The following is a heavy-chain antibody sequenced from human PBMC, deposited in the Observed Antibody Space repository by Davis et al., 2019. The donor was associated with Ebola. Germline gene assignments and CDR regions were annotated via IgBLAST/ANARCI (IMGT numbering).Heavy chain of an antibody. CDR2: INHSGST. D-gene: IGHD1-20*01. Sequence: MPSETLSLTCAVYGGSFSSYYWSWIRQLPGKGLEWIGEINHSGSTNYSPSLKSRVTISVDTSKNQFSLKLSSVTAADTAVYYCARYNWNDVFYYYYGMDVWGQGTTVTVSS. J-gene: IGHJ6*02. V-gene: IGHV4-34*01. CDR1: GGSFSSYY. CDR3: ARYNWNDVFYYYYGMDV.